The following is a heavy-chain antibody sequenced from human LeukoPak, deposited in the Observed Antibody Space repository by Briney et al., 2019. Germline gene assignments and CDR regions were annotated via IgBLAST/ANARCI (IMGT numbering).Heavy chain of an antibody. V-gene: IGHV3-49*05. J-gene: IGHJ5*02. CDR3: TRDPTIFGVAPLP. Sequence: KPGRSLRLSCTASGFTFGDYAMSWFRQAPGEGLEWVGFIRSKAYGGTTEYAASVKGRFTISRDDSKSIAYLQMNSLKTEDTAVYYCTRDPTIFGVAPLPWGQGTLVTVSS. CDR1: GFTFGDYA. CDR2: IRSKAYGGTT. D-gene: IGHD3-3*01.